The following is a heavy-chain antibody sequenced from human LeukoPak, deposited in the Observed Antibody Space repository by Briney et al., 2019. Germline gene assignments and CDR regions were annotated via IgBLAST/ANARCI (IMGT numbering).Heavy chain of an antibody. J-gene: IGHJ4*02. Sequence: GGSLRFSCAASGFTFSSYWMSWVRQAPGKGLEWVANIKQDGSEKYYVDSVKGRFTISRDNAKNSLYLQMNSLRAEDTAVYYCARGDQITMVRGVTPFDYWGQGTLVTVSS. CDR1: GFTFSSYW. CDR3: ARGDQITMVRGVTPFDY. V-gene: IGHV3-7*01. D-gene: IGHD3-10*01. CDR2: IKQDGSEK.